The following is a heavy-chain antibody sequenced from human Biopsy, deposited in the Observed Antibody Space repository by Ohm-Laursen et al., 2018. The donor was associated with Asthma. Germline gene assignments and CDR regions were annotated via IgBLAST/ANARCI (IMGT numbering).Heavy chain of an antibody. V-gene: IGHV3-48*03. J-gene: IGHJ6*02. CDR2: ISSSGSTK. Sequence: GSLRLSCAASRFTYEMHWVRQAPGKGLEWVSSISSSGSTKYPAESVQGRFTISRDNAQKSLFLQMNSLRAEDTAIYFCARVLESSDRGPFYFFALDVWGQGTTVAVSS. CDR3: ARVLESSDRGPFYFFALDV. D-gene: IGHD6-25*01. CDR1: RFTYE.